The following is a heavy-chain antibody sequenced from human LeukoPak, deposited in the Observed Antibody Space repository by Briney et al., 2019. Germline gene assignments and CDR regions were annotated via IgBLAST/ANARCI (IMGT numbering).Heavy chain of an antibody. J-gene: IGHJ4*02. D-gene: IGHD4-17*01. Sequence: GGSLRLSCAASGFTFSSYEMNWVRQAPGKGLEWVSYISSSGSTIYYADSVKGRFTISRDNTKNSLYIQMTILLAAGTALYYCARGFTVTTVDYWGQGTLVTVSS. CDR1: GFTFSSYE. V-gene: IGHV3-48*03. CDR3: ARGFTVTTVDY. CDR2: ISSSGSTI.